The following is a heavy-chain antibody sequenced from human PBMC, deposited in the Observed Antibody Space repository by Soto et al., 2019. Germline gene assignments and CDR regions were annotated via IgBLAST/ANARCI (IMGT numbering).Heavy chain of an antibody. J-gene: IGHJ4*02. Sequence: PSETLSLTCTVSGGSISSGGYYWCWIRQHPGKGLEWMGYIYNSGSTYYNPSLKSRVTISVDTSKNQFSLKLSSVTAADTAVYYCARTSMIVVASAYWGQGTLVTVSS. CDR1: GGSISSGGYY. D-gene: IGHD3-22*01. CDR2: IYNSGST. V-gene: IGHV4-31*03. CDR3: ARTSMIVVASAY.